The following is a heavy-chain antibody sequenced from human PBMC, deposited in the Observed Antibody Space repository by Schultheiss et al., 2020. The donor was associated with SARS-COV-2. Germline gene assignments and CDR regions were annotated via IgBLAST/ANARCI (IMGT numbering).Heavy chain of an antibody. CDR2: IYHSGST. D-gene: IGHD4-17*01. V-gene: IGHV4-30-2*01. CDR3: ARVGWGGYGDYVLRVRASQSKFDP. CDR1: GGSISSGGYS. J-gene: IGHJ5*02. Sequence: SETLSLTCTVSGGSISSGGYSWSWIRQPPGKGLEWIGYIYHSGSTYYNPSLKSRVTISVDTSKNQFSLKLSSVTAADTAVYYCARVGWGGYGDYVLRVRASQSKFDPWGQGTLVTVSS.